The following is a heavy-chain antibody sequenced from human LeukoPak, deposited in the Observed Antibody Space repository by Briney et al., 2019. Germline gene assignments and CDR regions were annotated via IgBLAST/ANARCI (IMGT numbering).Heavy chain of an antibody. V-gene: IGHV4-4*07. CDR2: MYVSGST. D-gene: IGHD3-10*01. CDR3: ARDMVRGVKAYLSWFDP. J-gene: IGHJ5*02. CDR1: GDSISSYY. Sequence: SETLSLTCTVSGDSISSYYWSWIRQPAGKGLEWIGRMYVSGSTNYNPSLKSRVTMSVDTSKNQFSLKMTSVTAADTAFYYCARDMVRGVKAYLSWFDPWGQGILVTVSS.